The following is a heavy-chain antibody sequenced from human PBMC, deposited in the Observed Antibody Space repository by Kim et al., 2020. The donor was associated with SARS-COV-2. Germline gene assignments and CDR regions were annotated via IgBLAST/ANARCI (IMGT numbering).Heavy chain of an antibody. CDR2: IWYDGSNK. Sequence: GGSLRLSCAASGFTFSSYGMHWVRQAPGKGLEWVAVIWYDGSNKYYADSVKGRFTISRDNSKNTLYLQMNSLRAEDTAVYYCARDAPLTTPEDWLLPGAWGYFDYWGQGTLVTVSS. V-gene: IGHV3-33*01. D-gene: IGHD3-9*01. CDR3: ARDAPLTTPEDWLLPGAWGYFDY. J-gene: IGHJ4*02. CDR1: GFTFSSYG.